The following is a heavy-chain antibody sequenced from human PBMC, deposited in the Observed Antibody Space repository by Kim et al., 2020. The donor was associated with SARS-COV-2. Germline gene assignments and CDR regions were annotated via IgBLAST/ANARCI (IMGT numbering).Heavy chain of an antibody. CDR3: ASLNAYYNSSGMYYFDY. J-gene: IGHJ4*02. D-gene: IGHD3-22*01. CDR1: GGSISSRTYY. V-gene: IGHV4-39*01. CDR2: IYYSGTT. Sequence: SETLSLTCSVSGGSISSRTYYWGWLRQPPGKGLEWIGNIYYSGTTYYNPSLKSRVTISVDTSKNQFSLKLSSVTAADTAVYYCASLNAYYNSSGMYYFDYWCQRTLVIVSS.